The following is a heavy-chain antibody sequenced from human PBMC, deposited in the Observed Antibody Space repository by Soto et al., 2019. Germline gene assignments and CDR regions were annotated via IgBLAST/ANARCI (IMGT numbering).Heavy chain of an antibody. CDR3: ARAARGQXTWIQLWVPYYYYGMDV. CDR1: GGTFSSYA. J-gene: IGHJ6*02. CDR2: IIPIFGTA. V-gene: IGHV1-69*01. D-gene: IGHD5-18*01. Sequence: GASVKVSCKASGGTFSSYAISWVRQAPGQGLEWMGGIIPIFGTANYAQKFQGRVTITADESTSTAYMELSSLRSEDTAVYYCARAARGQXTWIQLWVPYYYYGMDVWGQGTTVTVSS.